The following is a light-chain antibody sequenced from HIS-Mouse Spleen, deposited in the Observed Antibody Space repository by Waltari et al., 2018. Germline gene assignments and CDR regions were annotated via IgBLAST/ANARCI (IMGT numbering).Light chain of an antibody. CDR2: EGS. J-gene: IGLJ3*02. Sequence: QSALTPPASVSGSPGQSITIPCTGTSSDVGRYNLVPWYQQHPGKAPKLMIYEGSKRPSGVSNRFSGSKSGNTASLTISGLQAEDEADYYCCSYAGSSTWVFGGGTKLTVL. V-gene: IGLV2-23*01. CDR1: SSDVGRYNL. CDR3: CSYAGSSTWV.